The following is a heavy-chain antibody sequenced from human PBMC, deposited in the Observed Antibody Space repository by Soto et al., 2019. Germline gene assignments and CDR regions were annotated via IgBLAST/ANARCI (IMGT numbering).Heavy chain of an antibody. CDR1: GYTFTSYG. Sequence: VKVSCKASGYTFTSYGISWVRQAPGQGLEWMGWISAYNGNTNYAQKLQGRVTMTTDTSTSTAYMELRSLRSDDTAVYYCARAGQYCTNGVCYTHYFDYWGQGTLVTVSS. V-gene: IGHV1-18*04. D-gene: IGHD2-8*01. J-gene: IGHJ4*02. CDR3: ARAGQYCTNGVCYTHYFDY. CDR2: ISAYNGNT.